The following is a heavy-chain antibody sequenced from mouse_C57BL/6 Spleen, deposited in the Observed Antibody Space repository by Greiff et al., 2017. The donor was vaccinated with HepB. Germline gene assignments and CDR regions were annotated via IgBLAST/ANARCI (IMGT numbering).Heavy chain of an antibody. J-gene: IGHJ1*03. CDR1: GFTFSDYG. CDR3: ARHAYGSSHWYFDV. V-gene: IGHV5-17*01. D-gene: IGHD1-1*01. CDR2: ISSGSSTI. Sequence: EVQLQESGGGLVKPGGSLKLSCAASGFTFSDYGMHWVRQAPEKGLEWVAYISSGSSTIYYADTVKGRFTISRDNAKNTLFLQMTSLRSEDTAMYYCARHAYGSSHWYFDVWGTGTTVTVSS.